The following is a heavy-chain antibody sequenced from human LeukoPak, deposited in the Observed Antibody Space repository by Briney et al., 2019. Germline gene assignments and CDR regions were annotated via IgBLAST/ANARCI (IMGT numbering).Heavy chain of an antibody. V-gene: IGHV3-21*01. CDR3: ARELLGDCSSTSCPSDY. Sequence: GGSLRLSCAASGFTFSSYSMNWVRQAPGKGLEWVSSISSSSSYIYYADSVKGRFTISRDNAKNSLYLQMNSLRAEDTAVYYCARELLGDCSSTSCPSDYWGQGTLVTVSS. J-gene: IGHJ4*02. D-gene: IGHD2-2*01. CDR2: ISSSSSYI. CDR1: GFTFSSYS.